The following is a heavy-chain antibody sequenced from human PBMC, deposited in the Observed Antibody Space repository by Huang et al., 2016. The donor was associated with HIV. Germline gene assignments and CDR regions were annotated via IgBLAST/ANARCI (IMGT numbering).Heavy chain of an antibody. CDR2: INQDGSEK. J-gene: IGHJ3*02. V-gene: IGHV3-7*01. CDR3: ARLNWASDI. CDR1: GFTFSTYS. Sequence: EVQLVESGGGLVQPGGSLRLSCAASGFTFSTYSMSWVRQAPGKGLEWVANINQDGSEKYDVDSVRGRFTIARDNAKNSLFLQLNSLRAEDTAVYYCARLNWASDIWGQGTMVTVSS.